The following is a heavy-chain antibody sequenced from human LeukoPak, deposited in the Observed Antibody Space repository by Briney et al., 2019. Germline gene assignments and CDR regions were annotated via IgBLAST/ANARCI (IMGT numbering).Heavy chain of an antibody. D-gene: IGHD6-13*01. CDR2: FDPEDGET. CDR3: ATDSYSSSWYPLDY. J-gene: IGHJ4*02. Sequence: GASVKVPCKVSGYTLTELSMHWVRQAPGKGLEWMGGFDPEDGETIYAQKFQGRVTMTEDTSTDTAYMELSSLRSEDTAVYYCATDSYSSSWYPLDYWGQGTLVTVSS. V-gene: IGHV1-24*01. CDR1: GYTLTELS.